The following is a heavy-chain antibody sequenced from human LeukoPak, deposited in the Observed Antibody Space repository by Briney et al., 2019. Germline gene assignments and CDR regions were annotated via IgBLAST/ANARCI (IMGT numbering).Heavy chain of an antibody. J-gene: IGHJ4*02. CDR3: ARERRATVTTWNFDY. D-gene: IGHD4-17*01. V-gene: IGHV1-2*02. Sequence: AASVKVSCKASGYTFTSYGISWVRQAPGQGLEWMGWINPNSGGTNYAQKFQGRVTMTRDTSISTAYMELSRLRSDDTAVYYCARERRATVTTWNFDYWGQGTLVTVSS. CDR2: INPNSGGT. CDR1: GYTFTSYG.